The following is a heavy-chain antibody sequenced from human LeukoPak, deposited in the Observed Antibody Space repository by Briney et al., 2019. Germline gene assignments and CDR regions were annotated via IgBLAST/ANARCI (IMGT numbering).Heavy chain of an antibody. Sequence: ASVKVSCKASGYTFTSYYMHWVRQAPGQGLEWMGIINPSGGSTSYAQKFQGRVTMTRDTSTSTVYMEPSSLRSEDTAVYYCARATLVNYWHRDIDYYYGMDVWGQGTTVTVSS. CDR1: GYTFTSYY. D-gene: IGHD2-15*01. CDR2: INPSGGST. J-gene: IGHJ6*02. CDR3: ARATLVNYWHRDIDYYYGMDV. V-gene: IGHV1-46*01.